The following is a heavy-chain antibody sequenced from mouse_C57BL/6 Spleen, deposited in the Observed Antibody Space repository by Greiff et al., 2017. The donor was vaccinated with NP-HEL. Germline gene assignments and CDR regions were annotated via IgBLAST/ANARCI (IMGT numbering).Heavy chain of an antibody. J-gene: IGHJ2*01. CDR1: GYTFTSYW. Sequence: QVQLQQPGAELVMPGASVKLSCKASGYTFTSYWMHWVKQRPGQGLEWIGEIDPSDSYTTSNQKFTGKSTLTVDKSSSTAYMQLSSLTSEDSAVSSCARRYYGSSYYFDYWRQGTTLTVSS. CDR3: ARRYYGSSYYFDY. D-gene: IGHD1-1*01. V-gene: IGHV1-69*01. CDR2: IDPSDSYT.